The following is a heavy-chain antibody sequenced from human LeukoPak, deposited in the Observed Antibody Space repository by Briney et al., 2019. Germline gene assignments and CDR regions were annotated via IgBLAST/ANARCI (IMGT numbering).Heavy chain of an antibody. V-gene: IGHV3-7*05. CDR1: GFTFSSYW. D-gene: IGHD6-6*01. J-gene: IGHJ4*02. CDR3: ARIGYSSSSFDF. Sequence: GVSLRLSCAASGFTFSSYWMSWVRQAPGEGRGWVANIKQDGSVEYYVVSVKGRLTISRDNAKESLYLQMKSLRAEDTAVYYCARIGYSSSSFDFWGQGTLVTVSS. CDR2: IKQDGSVE.